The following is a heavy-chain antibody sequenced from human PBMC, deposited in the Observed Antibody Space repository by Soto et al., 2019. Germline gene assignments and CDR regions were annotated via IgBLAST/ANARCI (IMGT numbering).Heavy chain of an antibody. V-gene: IGHV4-61*01. J-gene: IGHJ4*02. CDR2: IYYSGST. CDR1: GGSVSSGSYY. CDR3: ASLLPYDSSGYVGFAY. D-gene: IGHD3-22*01. Sequence: QVQLQESGPGLVKPSETLSLTCTVSGGSVSSGSYYWSWIRQPPGKGLEWIGYIYYSGSTNYNPPRKPRASITSDTSKNQFSLKLSSVTAADTAVYYCASLLPYDSSGYVGFAYWGQGTLVTVSS.